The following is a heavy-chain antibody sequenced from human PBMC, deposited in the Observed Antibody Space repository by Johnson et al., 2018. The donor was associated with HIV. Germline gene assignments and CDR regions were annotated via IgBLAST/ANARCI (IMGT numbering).Heavy chain of an antibody. CDR1: GFTFSSYG. CDR2: IWYDGSNK. Sequence: QVQLVESGGGVVQPGRSLRLSCAASGFTFSSYGMHWVRQAPGKGLEWVAVIWYDGSNKYYADSVKGRFTISRDTSKNTLYLQMNSLRAEDTAVYYCAKVLGYSSSSRDAFDIWGQGTMVTVSS. J-gene: IGHJ3*02. V-gene: IGHV3-33*06. CDR3: AKVLGYSSSSRDAFDI. D-gene: IGHD6-6*01.